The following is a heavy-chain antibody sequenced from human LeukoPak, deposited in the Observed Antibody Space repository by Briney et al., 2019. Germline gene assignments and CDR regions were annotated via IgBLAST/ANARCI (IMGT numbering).Heavy chain of an antibody. CDR3: AREEAMITFGGVIVNSIDY. Sequence: SVKVSCKASGGTFSSYAISWVRQAPGQGLEWMGRIIPIFGTANYAQKFQGRVTITTDESTSTAYMELSSLRSEDTAVYYCAREEAMITFGGVIVNSIDYWGQGTPVTVSS. D-gene: IGHD3-16*02. J-gene: IGHJ4*02. CDR2: IIPIFGTA. V-gene: IGHV1-69*05. CDR1: GGTFSSYA.